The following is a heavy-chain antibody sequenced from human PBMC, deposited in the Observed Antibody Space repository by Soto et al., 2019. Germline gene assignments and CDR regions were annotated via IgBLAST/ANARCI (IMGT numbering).Heavy chain of an antibody. D-gene: IGHD3-22*01. V-gene: IGHV4-34*01. CDR1: GGSFSGYY. CDR3: AGTVHYYDSSGEYGMDV. J-gene: IGHJ6*02. CDR2: INHSGST. Sequence: SETLSLTCAVYGGSFSGYYWSWIRQPPGKGLEWIGEINHSGSTNYNPSLKSRVTISVDTSKNQFSLKLSSVTAADTAVYYCAGTVHYYDSSGEYGMDVWGQGTTVTVSS.